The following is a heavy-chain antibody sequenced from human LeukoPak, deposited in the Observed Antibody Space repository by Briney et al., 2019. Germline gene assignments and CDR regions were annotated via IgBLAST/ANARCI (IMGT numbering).Heavy chain of an antibody. J-gene: IGHJ4*02. CDR2: IYYSGST. CDR1: GGSISSSSYY. D-gene: IGHD3-10*01. Sequence: SETLSLTCTVSGGSISSSSYYWGWIRQPPGKGLEWIGSIYYSGSTYYNPSLKSRVTISVDTSKNQFSLKLSSVTAADTAVYYCAREGSTSGVRGARHFGYWGQGTLVTVSS. V-gene: IGHV4-39*07. CDR3: AREGSTSGVRGARHFGY.